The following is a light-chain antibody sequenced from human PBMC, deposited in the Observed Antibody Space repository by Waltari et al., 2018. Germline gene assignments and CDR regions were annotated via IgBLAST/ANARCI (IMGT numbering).Light chain of an antibody. J-gene: IGLJ2*01. Sequence: QSALTQPASVSGSPGQSITISCTGTSSDVGGYNYVSWYQQHPGKAPKLMLYDFSKRPSGVSNRFSGSKSGNTASLTISGLQAEDEADYYCCSYAGSSTWVFGGGTKLTVL. CDR1: SSDVGGYNY. V-gene: IGLV2-23*02. CDR2: DFS. CDR3: CSYAGSSTWV.